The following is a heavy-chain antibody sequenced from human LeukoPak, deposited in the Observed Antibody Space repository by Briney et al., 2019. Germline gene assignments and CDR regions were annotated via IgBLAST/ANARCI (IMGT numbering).Heavy chain of an antibody. J-gene: IGHJ5*02. CDR3: VNAAGIAVAGTRWFDP. Sequence: GGSLRLSCAASGFIFSSYGMHWVRQAPGMGLEWVAIIGNDGRNIYYVDSVKGRFTIFRDNSRNTLYLQMSSLRPEDMAVYYCVNAAGIAVAGTRWFDPWGQGTLVTVSS. CDR1: GFIFSSYG. D-gene: IGHD6-19*01. V-gene: IGHV3-30*02. CDR2: IGNDGRNI.